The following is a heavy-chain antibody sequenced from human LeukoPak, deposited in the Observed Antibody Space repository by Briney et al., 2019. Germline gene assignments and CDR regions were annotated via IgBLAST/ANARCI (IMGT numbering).Heavy chain of an antibody. J-gene: IGHJ5*02. D-gene: IGHD3-3*01. CDR1: GYSFTDYY. Sequence: VASVKVSCKTSGYSFTDYYILWVRQAPGQGLEWMAWINTKTGRTSSARKFQGRVTMTRDPSITTVYMDMAWLTSDDTAIYFCARADFIDAGPYLIGPWGQGTLVTVSS. V-gene: IGHV1-2*02. CDR3: ARADFIDAGPYLIGP. CDR2: INTKTGRT.